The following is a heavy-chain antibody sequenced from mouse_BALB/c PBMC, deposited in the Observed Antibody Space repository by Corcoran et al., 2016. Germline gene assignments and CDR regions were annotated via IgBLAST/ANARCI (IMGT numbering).Heavy chain of an antibody. D-gene: IGHD2-4*01. CDR2: ILPGSGST. V-gene: IGHV1-9*01. Sequence: QVQLQQSGAELMKPGASVKISCKATGYTFSSYWIEWVKQRPGHGLEWIGEILPGSGSTNYNEKFKGKATFTVDTSSNAAYMQLSSLTSEDSAVYYCARYDYSAWFAYWGQGTLVTVSA. CDR3: ARYDYSAWFAY. CDR1: GYTFSSYW. J-gene: IGHJ3*01.